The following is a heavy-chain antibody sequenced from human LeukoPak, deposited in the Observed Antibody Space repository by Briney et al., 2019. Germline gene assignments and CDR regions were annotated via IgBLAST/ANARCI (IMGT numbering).Heavy chain of an antibody. J-gene: IGHJ4*02. Sequence: PGGSLRLSCAASGFTFRSSWMHWVRQAPGKGLVWVSRINNDGSTTTYADSVKGRFTISRDNAKNTLFLQMNSLRAEDTAVYYCARDGGYSAYDWGQGTLVTVSS. CDR2: INNDGSTT. CDR3: ARDGGYSAYD. V-gene: IGHV3-74*01. CDR1: GFTFRSSW. D-gene: IGHD5-12*01.